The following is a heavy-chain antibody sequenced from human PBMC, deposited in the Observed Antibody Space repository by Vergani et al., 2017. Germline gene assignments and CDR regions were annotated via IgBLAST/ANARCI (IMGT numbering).Heavy chain of an antibody. D-gene: IGHD4-23*01. CDR3: ATARGYGGNSLYDY. CDR2: ISGSGGRT. Sequence: EVQLLESGGGLVQPGGSLRLSCAASGFTFSSSAMSWVRQAPGKGLAWVSAISGSGGRTYYADSVKGRFTISRDNSKNTLYLQMNSLRAEDTAVYYCATARGYGGNSLYDYWGQGTLVTVSS. V-gene: IGHV3-23*01. CDR1: GFTFSSSA. J-gene: IGHJ4*02.